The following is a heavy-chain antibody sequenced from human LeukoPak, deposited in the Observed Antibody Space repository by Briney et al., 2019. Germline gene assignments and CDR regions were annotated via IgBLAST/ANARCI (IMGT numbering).Heavy chain of an antibody. CDR2: ISGSGDGGSGGIT. CDR3: ARAGGITESPSLYYYYMDV. V-gene: IGHV3-23*01. Sequence: GGSLRLSCAASGFTFSTYAMSWVRQAPGRGLEWVSAISGSGDGGSGGITYYADSVKGRFTISRDNAKNSLYLQMNSLRVEDTAVYYCARAGGITESPSLYYYYMDVWGKGTTVTVSS. J-gene: IGHJ6*03. CDR1: GFTFSTYA. D-gene: IGHD3-16*02.